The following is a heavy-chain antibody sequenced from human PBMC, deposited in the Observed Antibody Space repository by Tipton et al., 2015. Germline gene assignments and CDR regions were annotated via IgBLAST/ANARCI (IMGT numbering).Heavy chain of an antibody. J-gene: IGHJ4*02. CDR2: INPNSGAT. D-gene: IGHD1-14*01. CDR3: ISKPGGTSKIDC. CDR1: GYTFTGYY. Sequence: QSGAEVKEPGASVKVSCKVSGYTFTGYYIHWVRQAPGQGLEWMGWINPNSGATKYEQRFQGRVTLTRDTSISTVYMELSSLRSDDTAVYYCISKPGGTSKIDCWGQGTLVAVSS. V-gene: IGHV1-2*02.